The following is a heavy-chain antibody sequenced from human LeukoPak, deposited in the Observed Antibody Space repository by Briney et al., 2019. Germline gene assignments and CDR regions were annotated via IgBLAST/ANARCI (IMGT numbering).Heavy chain of an antibody. J-gene: IGHJ5*02. D-gene: IGHD3-22*01. CDR1: GYSFTSYG. CDR2: ISVYNDNR. Sequence: ASVKVSCKASGYSFTSYGISWVRQAPGQGLEWMGWISVYNDNRKYAQNFQGRLTMTTDTFTSTAYMELRSLRSDDTAVYYCARVHYYDSSGYYVLDWFDPWGQGTLVTVSS. CDR3: ARVHYYDSSGYYVLDWFDP. V-gene: IGHV1-18*01.